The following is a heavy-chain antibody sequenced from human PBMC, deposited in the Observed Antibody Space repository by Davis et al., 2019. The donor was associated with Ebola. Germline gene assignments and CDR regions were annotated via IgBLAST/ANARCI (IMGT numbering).Heavy chain of an antibody. CDR2: IMPVFGTT. J-gene: IGHJ6*02. D-gene: IGHD1-1*01. CDR1: GDTFSSYS. Sequence: SVKVSCKSSGDTFSSYSIYWVRQAPGQGLECLGGIMPVFGTTNYAQKFQGRVTITADESTSTAYMELSSLRSEDTAVYYCARSWRGYYYGMDVWGQGTTVTVSS. V-gene: IGHV1-69*13. CDR3: ARSWRGYYYGMDV.